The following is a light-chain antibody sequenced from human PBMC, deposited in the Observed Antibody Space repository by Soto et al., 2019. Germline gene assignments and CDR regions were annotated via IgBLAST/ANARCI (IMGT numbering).Light chain of an antibody. CDR3: QQYNNWPPYP. CDR2: GAS. V-gene: IGKV3-15*01. Sequence: EIVMTQSPATLSVSPGERATLSCRASQSVSSGLSWYQQKPCQAHRLLIYGASTRATGIPARFSGSGSGTEFTLTISSLQSEDYAVYYCQQYNNWPPYPVGQGTQVAIK. J-gene: IGKJ2*01. CDR1: QSVSSG.